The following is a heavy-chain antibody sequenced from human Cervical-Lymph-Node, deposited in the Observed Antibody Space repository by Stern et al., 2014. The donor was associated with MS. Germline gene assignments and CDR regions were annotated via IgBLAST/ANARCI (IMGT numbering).Heavy chain of an antibody. Sequence: VQLVESGAAVKKTGASVKVFCKVSGYTLTEFFMHWVRQAPGKGLEWMGCFDPEDGETIYAQKFQGRVTMTEDTSTDTAYMELSSLRSEDTALYYCATDHRIVGPTDAFDIWGQGTMVTVSS. D-gene: IGHD1-26*01. J-gene: IGHJ3*02. CDR1: GYTLTEFF. CDR3: ATDHRIVGPTDAFDI. CDR2: FDPEDGET. V-gene: IGHV1-24*01.